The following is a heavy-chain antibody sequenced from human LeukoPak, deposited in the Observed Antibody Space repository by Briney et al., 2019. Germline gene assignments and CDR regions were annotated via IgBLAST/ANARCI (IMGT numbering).Heavy chain of an antibody. CDR1: GGSISNYY. V-gene: IGHV4-59*08. J-gene: IGHJ2*01. Sequence: SETLSLTCTVSGGSISNYYWSWIRQPPGKGLEWIGYIYYSGSTNYNPSLKSRVTISVDTSKNQFSLKLSSVTAADTAVYYCARHSGGPNSSGEYWYFDLWGRGTLVTVSS. CDR3: ARHSGGPNSSGEYWYFDL. D-gene: IGHD3-22*01. CDR2: IYYSGST.